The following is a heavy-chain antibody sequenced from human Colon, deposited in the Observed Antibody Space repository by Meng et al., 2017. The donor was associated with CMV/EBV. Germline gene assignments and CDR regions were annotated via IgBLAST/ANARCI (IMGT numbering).Heavy chain of an antibody. CDR2: IRAYNGNK. J-gene: IGHJ4*02. V-gene: IGHV1-18*01. CDR1: GYTFTSYG. CDR3: ARSDIVVVPAVICDY. Sequence: SGYTFTSYGISWVRQAPGQGLEWMGWIRAYNGNKNYAQKLQGRVTMTTDTSTSTAYMELRSLRSDDTAVYYCARSDIVVVPAVICDYWGQGTLVTVSS. D-gene: IGHD2-2*01.